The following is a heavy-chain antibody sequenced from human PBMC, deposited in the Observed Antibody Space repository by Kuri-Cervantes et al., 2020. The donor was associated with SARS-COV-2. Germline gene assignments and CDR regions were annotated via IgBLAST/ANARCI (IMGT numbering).Heavy chain of an antibody. D-gene: IGHD2-2*01. CDR3: ARDSSPTHSAGPAAIGC. V-gene: IGHV3-21*01. J-gene: IGHJ4*02. CDR2: ISSSSSYI. CDR1: GFTFSSYS. Sequence: GGSLRLSCAASGFTFSSYSMNWVRQAPGKGLEWISSISSSSSYIYYADSVKGRFTISRDNAKNSLYLQMNSLRAEDTAVYYCARDSSPTHSAGPAAIGCWGQGTLVTSPQ.